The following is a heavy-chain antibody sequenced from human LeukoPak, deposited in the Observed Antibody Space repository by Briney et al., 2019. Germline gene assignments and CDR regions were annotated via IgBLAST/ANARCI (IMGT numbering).Heavy chain of an antibody. CDR1: GGSFSGYY. Sequence: SETLSLTCAVYGGSFSGYYWSWIRQPPGKGLEWIGEINHSGSTNYNPSLKSRVTISVDTSKNQFSLKLSSVTAADTAVYYCAPHDYGDYDGSFDIWGQGTMVTVSS. J-gene: IGHJ3*02. CDR2: INHSGST. CDR3: APHDYGDYDGSFDI. V-gene: IGHV4-34*01. D-gene: IGHD4-17*01.